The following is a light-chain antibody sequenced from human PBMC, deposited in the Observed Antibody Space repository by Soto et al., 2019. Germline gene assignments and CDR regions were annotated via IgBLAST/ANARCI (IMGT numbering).Light chain of an antibody. CDR1: QSFSNNY. CDR3: QQYGSSGT. V-gene: IGKV3-20*01. Sequence: EIVLTQSPRTLTLSPRERDKVYCRASQSFSNNYLAWYQKKPGQAPRLLIYGASNRATGIPDRFSGSGSGTDFTLTISRLEPEDFAVYYCQQYGSSGTFGQGTKVDIK. J-gene: IGKJ1*01. CDR2: GAS.